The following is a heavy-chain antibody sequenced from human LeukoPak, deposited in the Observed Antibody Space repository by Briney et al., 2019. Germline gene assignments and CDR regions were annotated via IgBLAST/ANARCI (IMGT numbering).Heavy chain of an antibody. Sequence: GGSLRLSCTASGFTFRTYAMNWIRLAPGKGLECVSYISSTYEIYYGDSVRGRFPVSRDNAKNSVFLQMNNLRLEDTAVYYCVRDFNWGFDYWGQGIRVTVSS. D-gene: IGHD7-27*01. J-gene: IGHJ4*02. CDR1: GFTFRTYA. CDR2: ISSTYEI. V-gene: IGHV3-48*01. CDR3: VRDFNWGFDY.